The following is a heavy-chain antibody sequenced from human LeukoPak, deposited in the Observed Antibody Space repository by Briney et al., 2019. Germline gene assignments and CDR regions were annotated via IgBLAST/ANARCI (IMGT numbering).Heavy chain of an antibody. D-gene: IGHD5-12*01. V-gene: IGHV3-23*01. CDR3: AKGAYDYIEIAYFDY. Sequence: GGSLRLSCVAAGFSFNNYGMSWVRQAPGKGLEWVSLIIGSSGSTFYADSVRGRFTISREKSKNTLYLQMNSLRAEDTAVYYCAKGAYDYIEIAYFDYWGQGSLVTVSS. CDR1: GFSFNNYG. J-gene: IGHJ4*02. CDR2: IIGSSGST.